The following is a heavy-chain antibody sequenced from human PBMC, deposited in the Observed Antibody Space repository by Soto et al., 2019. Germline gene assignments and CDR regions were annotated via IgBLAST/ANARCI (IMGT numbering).Heavy chain of an antibody. D-gene: IGHD2-15*01. CDR3: ARDRARYCSGGSCYSGSSWFDP. V-gene: IGHV4-31*03. CDR1: GGSISSGGYY. J-gene: IGHJ5*02. Sequence: KQSQTLSLTCTVSGGSISSGGYYWSWIRQHPGKGLEWIGYIYYSGSTYYNPSLKSRVTISVDTSKNQFSLKLSSVTAADTAVYYCARDRARYCSGGSCYSGSSWFDPWGQGTLVTVSS. CDR2: IYYSGST.